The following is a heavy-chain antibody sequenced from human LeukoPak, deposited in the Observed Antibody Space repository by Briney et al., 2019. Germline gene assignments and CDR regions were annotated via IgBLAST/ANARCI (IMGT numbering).Heavy chain of an antibody. CDR2: INPNSGGT. J-gene: IGHJ5*02. D-gene: IGHD6-19*01. CDR3: ARVRGSGWYYRFDP. CDR1: GYTFTGYY. Sequence: ASVKVSCKASGYTFTGYYMHWVRQAPGQGLEWMGWINPNSGGTNYAQKFQGRVTMTRDTSISTAYMELSRLRSDDTAVYYCARVRGSGWYYRFDPWGQGTLVTVSS. V-gene: IGHV1-2*02.